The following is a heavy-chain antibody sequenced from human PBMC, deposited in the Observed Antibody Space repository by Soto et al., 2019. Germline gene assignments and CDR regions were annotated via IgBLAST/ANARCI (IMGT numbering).Heavy chain of an antibody. J-gene: IGHJ6*02. CDR1: SGSLTDHY. Sequence: PSETLSLTCGVFSGSLTDHYWTWIRQTPGKGLEWIGEINHSGITDYNPSLKSRVTLSLDTSKNQFSLKVTALTAADTAVYYCARGKPSGYRFGPRNFFYYGMDVWGQGTTVTV. CDR2: INHSGIT. CDR3: ARGKPSGYRFGPRNFFYYGMDV. V-gene: IGHV4-34*01. D-gene: IGHD5-18*01.